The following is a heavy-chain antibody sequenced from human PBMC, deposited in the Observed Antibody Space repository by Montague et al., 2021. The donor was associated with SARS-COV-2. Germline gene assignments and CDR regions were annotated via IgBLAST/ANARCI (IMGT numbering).Heavy chain of an antibody. CDR3: AREMYALTDTSDAFDI. D-gene: IGHD2-8*01. Sequence: TLSLTCTVSGGSIGSSDNYWSWIRQPPGKGLEWIGYIYSSETTYYNLSLRSRVTISVDTSKKQFSLKLSSVTAADTAVYYCAREMYALTDTSDAFDIWGQGTMVSVSS. J-gene: IGHJ3*02. V-gene: IGHV4-31*03. CDR1: GGSIGSSDNY. CDR2: IYSSETT.